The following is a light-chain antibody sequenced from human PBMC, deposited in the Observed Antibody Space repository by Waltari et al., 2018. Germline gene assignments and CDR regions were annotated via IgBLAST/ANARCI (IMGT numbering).Light chain of an antibody. V-gene: IGLV2-14*03. Sequence: HSALTQPASVSGSPGQSITISCTGTSSDIGTYNYVSWYQQHPGKDPKLMIFDVSNRPSGVSYRFSGSKSGNTASLTISGLQAEDEADYYCSSYISSDTLELFGGGTSLTVL. CDR3: SSYISSDTLEL. CDR1: SSDIGTYNY. CDR2: DVS. J-gene: IGLJ2*01.